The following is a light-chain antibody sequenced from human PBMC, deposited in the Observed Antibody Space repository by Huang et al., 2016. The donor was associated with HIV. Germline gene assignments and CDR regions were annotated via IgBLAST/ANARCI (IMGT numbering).Light chain of an antibody. Sequence: EIVMTQSPATLSVSPGDRATLSCRASQSVSSNLAWYQQKPGQAPRLLIYGASTRATGIPARFSGSWSGTEFTLTISSLQSEDFAVYYCQQYNNWQYTFGQGTKLEIK. CDR3: QQYNNWQYT. CDR2: GAS. J-gene: IGKJ2*01. CDR1: QSVSSN. V-gene: IGKV3-15*01.